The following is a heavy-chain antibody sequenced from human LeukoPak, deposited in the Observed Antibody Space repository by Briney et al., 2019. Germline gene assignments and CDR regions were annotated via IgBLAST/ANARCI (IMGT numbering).Heavy chain of an antibody. CDR3: TTRNLYSSSWYLDY. Sequence: GGSLRLSCAASGFTFSGSAMHWVRQASGKGLEWVGRIRSKANSYATAYDASVKGRFTISRDDSKNTAYLQMNSLKTEDTAVYYCTTRNLYSSSWYLDYWGQGTLVTVSS. CDR2: IRSKANSYAT. D-gene: IGHD6-13*01. V-gene: IGHV3-73*01. J-gene: IGHJ4*02. CDR1: GFTFSGSA.